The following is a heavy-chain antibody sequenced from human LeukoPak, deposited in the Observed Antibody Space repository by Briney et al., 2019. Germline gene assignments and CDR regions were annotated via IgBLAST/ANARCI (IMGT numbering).Heavy chain of an antibody. Sequence: PSETLSLTCTVSGGSISSYYWSWIRQPPGKGLEWIGYIYYSGSTNYNPSLKSRVTISVDTSKNQFSLKLSSVTAADTAVYYCARDRGYYYDSSGSLWFDPWGQGTLVTVSS. CDR2: IYYSGST. J-gene: IGHJ5*02. D-gene: IGHD3-22*01. CDR1: GGSISSYY. V-gene: IGHV4-59*01. CDR3: ARDRGYYYDSSGSLWFDP.